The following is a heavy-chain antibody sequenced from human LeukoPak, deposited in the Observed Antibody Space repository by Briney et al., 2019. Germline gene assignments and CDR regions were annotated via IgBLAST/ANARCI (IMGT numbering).Heavy chain of an antibody. D-gene: IGHD3-9*01. CDR3: ARDSGYFDLPAAPDY. CDR2: ISSSSSTI. CDR1: GFTFSSYS. J-gene: IGHJ4*02. V-gene: IGHV3-48*02. Sequence: GGSLRLSCAASGFTFSSYSMNWVRQAPGKGLEWVSYISSSSSTIYYADSVKGRFTISRDNAKNSLYLQMNSLRDEDTAVYYCARDSGYFDLPAAPDYWGQGTLVTVSS.